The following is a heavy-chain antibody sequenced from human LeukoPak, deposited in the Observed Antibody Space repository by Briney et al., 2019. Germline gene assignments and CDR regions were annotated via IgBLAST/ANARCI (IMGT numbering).Heavy chain of an antibody. CDR2: INPNSGGT. CDR1: VYTFTGYY. V-gene: IGHV1-2*02. D-gene: IGHD2-2*01. CDR3: ARDYVVVVPAATNWFDP. Sequence: ASVKVSCKASVYTFTGYYMHWARRAPGQGLEWMGWINPNSGGTNYAQKFQGRVTMTRDTSISTAYMELSRLRSDDTAVYYCARDYVVVVPAATNWFDPWGQGTLVTVSS. J-gene: IGHJ5*02.